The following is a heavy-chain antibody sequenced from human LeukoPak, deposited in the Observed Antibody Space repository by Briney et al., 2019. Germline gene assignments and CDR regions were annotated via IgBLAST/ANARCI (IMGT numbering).Heavy chain of an antibody. CDR3: AREEGQQLVGYYYYMDV. V-gene: IGHV3-7*01. J-gene: IGHJ6*03. CDR2: IKQDGNEK. D-gene: IGHD6-13*01. CDR1: GFTFSSYW. Sequence: GGSLRLSCAASGFTFSSYWMTWVRQAPGKGLEWVASIKQDGNEKYYVDSVKGRFTISRDNAKNSLYLQMNSLRAEDTAVYYCAREEGQQLVGYYYYMDVWGKGTTVTVSS.